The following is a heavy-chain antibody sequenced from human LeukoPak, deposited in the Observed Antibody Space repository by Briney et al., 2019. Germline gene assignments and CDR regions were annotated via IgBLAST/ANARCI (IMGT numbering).Heavy chain of an antibody. CDR1: GGSIDTWY. V-gene: IGHV4-59*05. Sequence: SETLSLTCTVSGGSIDTWYWSWIRQPPGRGLEWIGSIYYSGSTYYNPSLKSRVTISVGASKNQFSLKLSSVTAADTAVYYCAREAYGYFDLWGRGTLVTVSS. CDR3: AREAYGYFDL. J-gene: IGHJ2*01. CDR2: IYYSGST.